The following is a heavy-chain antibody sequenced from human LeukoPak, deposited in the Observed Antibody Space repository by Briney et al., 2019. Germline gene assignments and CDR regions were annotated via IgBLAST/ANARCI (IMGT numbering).Heavy chain of an antibody. CDR1: GGSFSGYY. D-gene: IGHD2/OR15-2a*01. Sequence: SETLSLTCAVYGGSFSGYYWSWIRQPPGKGLEWIGEINHSGSTNYNPSLKSRVTISVDTSKNQFSLKLSSVTAADTAVYYCARQYSGDGRSPFFDYWGQGTLVTVSS. CDR3: ARQYSGDGRSPFFDY. J-gene: IGHJ4*02. CDR2: INHSGST. V-gene: IGHV4-34*01.